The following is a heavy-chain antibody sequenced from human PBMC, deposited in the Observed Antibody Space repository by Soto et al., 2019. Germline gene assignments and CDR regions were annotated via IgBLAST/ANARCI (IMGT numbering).Heavy chain of an antibody. Sequence: SETLSLTCAVSMGTISSSNWWSWVRQPPGKGLEWIGEIYHSGSTNYNPSLKSRVTISVDKSKNQFSLKLSSVTAADTAVYYCARQFSDRGYYYYGMDVWGQGTTVTVSS. D-gene: IGHD2-15*01. CDR1: MGTISSSNW. J-gene: IGHJ6*02. V-gene: IGHV4-4*02. CDR2: IYHSGST. CDR3: ARQFSDRGYYYYGMDV.